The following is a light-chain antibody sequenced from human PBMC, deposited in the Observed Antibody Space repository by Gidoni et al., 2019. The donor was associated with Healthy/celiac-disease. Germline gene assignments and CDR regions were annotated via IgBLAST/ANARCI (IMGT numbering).Light chain of an antibody. V-gene: IGLV3-9*01. CDR1: NIGSRK. CDR2: RDN. Sequence: SYELTQPLSVSLAPGQTARITCGGNNIGSRKVHWYQQKPGQAPVLVIYRDNNRPSGIPERFSGANSGDTATLTISRAQTGDEADYFCQVWDSSSWVFGGGTKLTVL. J-gene: IGLJ3*02. CDR3: QVWDSSSWV.